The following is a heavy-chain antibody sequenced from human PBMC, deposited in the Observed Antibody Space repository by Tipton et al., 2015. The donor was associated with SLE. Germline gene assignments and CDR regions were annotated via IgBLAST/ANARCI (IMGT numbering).Heavy chain of an antibody. CDR1: GFTFSGHT. V-gene: IGHV3-30*04. D-gene: IGHD2-2*01. CDR2: ISYDGVSK. CDR3: ARGLRYCSSFSCYEGAVYYYGLDV. Sequence: RSLRLSCAASGFTFSGHTIHWVRQAPGKGLEWAALISYDGVSKCNGDSVKGRFNISRDNSKNTVYLQMNSLRTEDTAVYYCARGLRYCSSFSCYEGAVYYYGLDVWGQGTTVTVSS. J-gene: IGHJ6*02.